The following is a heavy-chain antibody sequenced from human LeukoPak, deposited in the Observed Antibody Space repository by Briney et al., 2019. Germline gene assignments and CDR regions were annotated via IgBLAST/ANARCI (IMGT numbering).Heavy chain of an antibody. CDR3: TRGTVTTYYFDY. V-gene: IGHV4-59*01. J-gene: IGHJ4*02. Sequence: PSETLSLTCTVSGGSISGYYWSWIRQPPGKELEWIGYIYYSGGTNYNPSLKSRVTISVDTSKNQFSLQLSSVTAADTAVYYCTRGTVTTYYFDYWGQGTLVTVSS. CDR1: GGSISGYY. CDR2: IYYSGGT. D-gene: IGHD4-17*01.